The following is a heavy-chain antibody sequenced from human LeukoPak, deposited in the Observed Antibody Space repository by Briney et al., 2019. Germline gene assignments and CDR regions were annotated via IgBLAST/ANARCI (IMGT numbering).Heavy chain of an antibody. CDR1: GFTFSSYS. V-gene: IGHV3-21*01. D-gene: IGHD5-18*01. Sequence: GGSLRLSCAASGFTFSSYSMNWVRQAPGKGLEWVSSINSRSSYIYYADSVKGRFTVSRGNAQNSLYLQMNSLRAEDTAVYYCAREIAGYSYGAFDYWGQGTLVTVSS. CDR2: INSRSSYI. CDR3: AREIAGYSYGAFDY. J-gene: IGHJ4*02.